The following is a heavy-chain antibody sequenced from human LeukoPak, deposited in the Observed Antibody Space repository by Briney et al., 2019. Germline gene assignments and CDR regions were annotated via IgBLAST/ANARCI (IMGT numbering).Heavy chain of an antibody. V-gene: IGHV3-48*01. CDR2: IGISSGNT. Sequence: GGSLRLSCAASGFNFIDYSMNWVRQAPGKGLEWISYIGISSGNTKYTDSVKGRFTISRDKARNSLYLQMNSLRVEDTAVYYCARDHRYAFDNWGHGTLVTVSS. CDR1: GFNFIDYS. CDR3: ARDHRYAFDN. J-gene: IGHJ4*01. D-gene: IGHD5-12*01.